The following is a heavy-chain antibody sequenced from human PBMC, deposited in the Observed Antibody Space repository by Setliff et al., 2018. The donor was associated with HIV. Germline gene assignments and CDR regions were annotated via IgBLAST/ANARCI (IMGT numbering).Heavy chain of an antibody. J-gene: IGHJ3*02. CDR2: IIPMFGTS. CDR3: ARFDHYGDYGRIGDAFDI. V-gene: IGHV1-69*13. Sequence: ASVKVSCKASGGTFSSYGISWVRQAPGQGLEWIGVIIPMFGTSNYAQKFQGRLTITADESTSTAYMELSSLRSEDTALYFCARFDHYGDYGRIGDAFDIWGQGTLVT. CDR1: GGTFSSYG. D-gene: IGHD4-17*01.